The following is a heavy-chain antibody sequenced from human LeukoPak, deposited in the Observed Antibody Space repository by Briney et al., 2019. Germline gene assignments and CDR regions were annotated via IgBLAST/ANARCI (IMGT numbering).Heavy chain of an antibody. D-gene: IGHD3-22*01. J-gene: IGHJ4*02. Sequence: ASVKVSCKASGGTFSSYAISWVRQAPGQGLEWMGRIIPILGIANYAQKFQGRVTITADKSTSTAYMELSSLRSEDTAVYYCESTDSSGYYWYWGQGTLVTVSS. CDR3: ESTDSSGYYWY. CDR2: IIPILGIA. CDR1: GGTFSSYA. V-gene: IGHV1-69*04.